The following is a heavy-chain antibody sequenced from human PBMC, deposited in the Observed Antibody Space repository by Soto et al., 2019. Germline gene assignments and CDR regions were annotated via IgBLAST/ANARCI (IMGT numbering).Heavy chain of an antibody. D-gene: IGHD2-2*01. J-gene: IGHJ6*02. CDR3: ARDRLVPYGYGMDV. CDR2: IWFDGSKK. Sequence: PGGSLRLSCAASGFTFRNYWMSWVRQAPGKGLEWVALIWFDGSKKYYVDSVKGRFAVSRDNSKNTLYLQMNSLRVEDTAVYYCARDRLVPYGYGMDVWSQGTTVTVSS. V-gene: IGHV3-33*08. CDR1: GFTFRNYW.